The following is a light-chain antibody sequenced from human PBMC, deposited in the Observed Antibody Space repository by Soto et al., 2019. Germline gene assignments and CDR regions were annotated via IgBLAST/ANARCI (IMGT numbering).Light chain of an antibody. CDR1: QDITTY. CDR2: DAS. CDR3: QQYDSLPRT. Sequence: DIQMTQSPSSLSASVGDRVTITCRSSQDITTYLNWYQQKPGKAPNLLIYDASNLERGVPSRFSGSGSGTDFTFTISSLQPEDIATYYCQQYDSLPRTFGQGTRVEVK. V-gene: IGKV1-33*01. J-gene: IGKJ1*01.